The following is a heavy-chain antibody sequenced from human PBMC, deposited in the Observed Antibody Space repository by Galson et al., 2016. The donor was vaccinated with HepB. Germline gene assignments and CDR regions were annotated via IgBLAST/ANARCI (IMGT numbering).Heavy chain of an antibody. CDR3: ARGQQEGYFGMDV. J-gene: IGHJ6*02. CDR1: GFTFSDHY. CDR2: ISSSGSTI. V-gene: IGHV3-11*01. Sequence: SLRLSCAASGFTFSDHYMSWIRQAPGKGLEWVSYISSSGSTIYYADSMKGRFTISRDNAKNSLYLQMNSLRAEDTAVYYCARGQQEGYFGMDVWGQGTTVTVSS.